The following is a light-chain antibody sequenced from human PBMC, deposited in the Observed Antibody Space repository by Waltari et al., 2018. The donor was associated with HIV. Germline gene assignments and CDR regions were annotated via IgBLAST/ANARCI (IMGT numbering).Light chain of an antibody. V-gene: IGKV1-39*01. J-gene: IGKJ2*01. Sequence: DINMTQSPSSLSASVGERATITCRASQSIITYLNWYHQSPGKAPTLLIFGASTLHDGVSSRFSGSGSETDFTLSIAGLQREDSGTYFCQQTFSPPRRFGPGT. CDR1: QSIITY. CDR3: QQTFSPPRR. CDR2: GAS.